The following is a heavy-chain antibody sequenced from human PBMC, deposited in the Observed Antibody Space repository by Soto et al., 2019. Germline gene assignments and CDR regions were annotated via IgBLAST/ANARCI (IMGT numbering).Heavy chain of an antibody. J-gene: IGHJ3*02. D-gene: IGHD1-7*01. Sequence: SETLSLTCTVSGGSISSSSYYWGWIRQPPGKGLEWIGSIYYSGSTYYNPSLKSRVTISVDTSKNQFSLKLSSVTAADTAVYYCARHAGRWNYVRDDAFDIWGQGTMVTVSS. V-gene: IGHV4-39*01. CDR2: IYYSGST. CDR1: GGSISSSSYY. CDR3: ARHAGRWNYVRDDAFDI.